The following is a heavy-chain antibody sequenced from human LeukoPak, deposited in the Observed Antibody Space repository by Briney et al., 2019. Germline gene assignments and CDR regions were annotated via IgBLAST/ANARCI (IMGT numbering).Heavy chain of an antibody. Sequence: ASVKVSCKASGYTFTSYAMHWVRQAPGQRLEWMGWVNAGNGNTKYSQKFQGRVTITRDTSASTAYMELSSLRSEDTAVYYCARKYSGSPPDYWGQGTLVTVSS. D-gene: IGHD1-26*01. CDR3: ARKYSGSPPDY. CDR1: GYTFTSYA. J-gene: IGHJ4*02. V-gene: IGHV1-3*01. CDR2: VNAGNGNT.